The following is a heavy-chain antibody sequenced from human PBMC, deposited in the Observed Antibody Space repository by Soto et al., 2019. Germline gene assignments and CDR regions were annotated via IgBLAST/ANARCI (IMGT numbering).Heavy chain of an antibody. CDR2: IYYSGST. D-gene: IGHD5-12*01. CDR3: ARKYSGYDFLFDY. J-gene: IGHJ4*02. Sequence: SETLSLTCTVSGGSISSYYWSWIRQPPGKGLEWIGYIYYSGSTNYNPSLKSRVTISVDSSKNQFSLKLSSVTAADTAVYYCARKYSGYDFLFDYWGQGTLVTVSS. V-gene: IGHV4-59*01. CDR1: GGSISSYY.